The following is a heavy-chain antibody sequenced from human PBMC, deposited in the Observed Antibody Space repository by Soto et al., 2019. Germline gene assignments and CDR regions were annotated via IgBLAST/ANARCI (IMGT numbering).Heavy chain of an antibody. CDR2: ISSIDNTI. J-gene: IGHJ4*02. CDR3: ARGPPCDY. Sequence: AGGSLRLSCAASGFTFSSYEMNWVRQAPGKGLEWVSYISSIDNTIYYADSVKGRFTISRDNAKYSLYLQMNSLRADDSAVYYCARGPPCDYWGQGTLVTVSS. CDR1: GFTFSSYE. V-gene: IGHV3-48*03.